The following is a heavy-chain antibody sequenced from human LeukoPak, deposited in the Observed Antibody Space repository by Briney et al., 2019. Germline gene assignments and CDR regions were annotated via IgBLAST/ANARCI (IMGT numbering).Heavy chain of an antibody. CDR1: GFTFSAYY. CDR3: AREYYYGSGSYYNGY. CDR2: ITSSGSYT. J-gene: IGHJ4*02. D-gene: IGHD3-10*01. Sequence: GGSLRLSCAASGFTFSAYYMSWIRQAPGKGLEWVSYITSSGSYTNYADSVKGRFTIPRDNAKNSLYLQMNSLRAEDTAVYYCAREYYYGSGSYYNGYWGQGTLVTVSS. V-gene: IGHV3-11*06.